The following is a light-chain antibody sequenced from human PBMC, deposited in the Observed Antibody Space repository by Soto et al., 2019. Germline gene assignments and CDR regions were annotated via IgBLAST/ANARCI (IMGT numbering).Light chain of an antibody. CDR3: QQYDNRPTIT. J-gene: IGKJ5*01. V-gene: IGKV1-33*01. CDR1: QDISNY. CDR2: DAS. Sequence: DIQMTQSPSSLSASVGDRVTITCQASQDISNYLNWYQQKPGKAPKLLIYDASNLETGVPSRFSGSGSWTDFTFTISSLQPEDIATYYCQQYDNRPTITFGQGTRLEIK.